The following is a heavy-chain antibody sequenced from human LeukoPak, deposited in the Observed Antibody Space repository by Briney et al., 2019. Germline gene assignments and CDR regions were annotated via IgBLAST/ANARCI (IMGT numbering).Heavy chain of an antibody. J-gene: IGHJ4*02. CDR1: GGSISSSSYY. Sequence: SETLSLTCTVSGGSISSSSYYWGWIRQPPGKGLEWIGSIYYSGSTYYNPSPKSRVTISVDTSKNQFSLKLSSVTAADTAVYYCATTSPNVLLWFGELFYFDYWGQGTLVTVSS. V-gene: IGHV4-39*01. D-gene: IGHD3-10*01. CDR3: ATTSPNVLLWFGELFYFDY. CDR2: IYYSGST.